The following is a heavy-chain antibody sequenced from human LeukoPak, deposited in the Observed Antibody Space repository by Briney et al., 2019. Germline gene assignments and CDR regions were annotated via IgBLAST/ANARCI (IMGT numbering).Heavy chain of an antibody. V-gene: IGHV4-4*02. CDR3: AREWELLSYFDY. Sequence: SETLSLTCAVSGGSISSSNWWSWVRQPPGKGLEWIGEIYHSGSTNYNPSLKSRATISVDKSKNQFSLKLSSVTAADTAVYYCAREWELLSYFDYWGQGTLVTVSS. D-gene: IGHD1-26*01. CDR1: GGSISSSNW. J-gene: IGHJ4*02. CDR2: IYHSGST.